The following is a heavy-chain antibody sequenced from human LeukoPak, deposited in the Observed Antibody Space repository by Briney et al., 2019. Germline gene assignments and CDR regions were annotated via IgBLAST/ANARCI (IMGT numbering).Heavy chain of an antibody. Sequence: GSLRLSCGASGFTFSIRTMNWVRQPPGKGLEWIGEINHSGSTNYNPSLKSRVTISVDTSKNQFSLKLSSVTAADTAVYYCARSSLGYCSSTSCYGGYYFEYWGQGTLVTVSS. J-gene: IGHJ4*02. CDR3: ARSSLGYCSSTSCYGGYYFEY. D-gene: IGHD2-2*01. CDR1: GFTFSIRTM. CDR2: INHSGST. V-gene: IGHV4-4*02.